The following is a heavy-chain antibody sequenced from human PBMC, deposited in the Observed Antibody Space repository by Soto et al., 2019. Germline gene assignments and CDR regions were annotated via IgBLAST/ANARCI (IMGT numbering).Heavy chain of an antibody. Sequence: QVQLVQSGSEVRKPGASVKVSCQASGYTFTALYMNWVRQAPGQGLEWMGWVNPNTGLTKYAQKFQGSVSMTRDTSINTAYMELSGLTSDDTAVYYCTTLRLDPWGQGTLVTVSS. D-gene: IGHD3-9*01. CDR2: VNPNTGLT. V-gene: IGHV1-2*02. CDR1: GYTFTALY. J-gene: IGHJ5*02. CDR3: TTLRLDP.